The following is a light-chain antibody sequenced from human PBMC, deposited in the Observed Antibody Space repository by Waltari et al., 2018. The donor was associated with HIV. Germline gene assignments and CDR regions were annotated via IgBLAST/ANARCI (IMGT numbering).Light chain of an antibody. CDR3: SSYTTTSNVEL. Sequence: QSALTQPASVSGSPGQSITISCAGSSSDVGGYNFVSWYHQPPGKAPKLMVYEVSNRPSGVSNRFSGSKSGNTASLTISGLQPEDEAVYYCSSYTTTSNVELFGGGTKLTVL. J-gene: IGLJ2*01. V-gene: IGLV2-14*01. CDR1: SSDVGGYNF. CDR2: EVS.